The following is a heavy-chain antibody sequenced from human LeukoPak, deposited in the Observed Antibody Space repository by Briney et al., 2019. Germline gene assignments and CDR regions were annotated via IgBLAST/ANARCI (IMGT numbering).Heavy chain of an antibody. J-gene: IGHJ5*02. V-gene: IGHV5-51*01. D-gene: IGHD6-13*01. CDR3: ARSPSSSWVGWFDP. CDR2: IYPGDSDT. Sequence: GESLKISCKGSGYSFASSWIGWVRQMPGKGLEWMGIIYPGDSDTRYSPSFQGQVTISADKSISTAYLQWSSLKASDTAMYYCARSPSSSWVGWFDPWGQGTLVTVSS. CDR1: GYSFASSW.